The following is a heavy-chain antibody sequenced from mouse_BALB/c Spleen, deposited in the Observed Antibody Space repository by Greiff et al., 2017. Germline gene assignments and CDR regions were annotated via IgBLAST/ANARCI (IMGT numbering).Heavy chain of an antibody. CDR1: GFTFSSYA. D-gene: IGHD2-3*01. Sequence: EVQVVESGGGLVKPGGSLKLSCAASGFTFSSYAMSWVRQTPEKRLEWVASISSGGSTYYPDSVKGRFTISRDNARNILYLQMSSLRSEDTAMYYCARDGYYFAYWGQGTLVTVSA. V-gene: IGHV5-6-5*01. CDR2: ISSGGST. CDR3: ARDGYYFAY. J-gene: IGHJ3*01.